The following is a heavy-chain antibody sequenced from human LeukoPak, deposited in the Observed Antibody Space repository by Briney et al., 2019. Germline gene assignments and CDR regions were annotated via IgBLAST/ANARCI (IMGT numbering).Heavy chain of an antibody. CDR3: ARDIRGYSYGYCWYFDL. CDR2: ISAYNGNT. D-gene: IGHD5-18*01. J-gene: IGHJ2*01. V-gene: IGHV1-18*01. Sequence: ASVKVSCKASGYTFTSYGISWVRQAPGQWLEWMGWISAYNGNTNYAQKLQGRVTMTTDTSTSTAYMELRSLRSDDTAVYYCARDIRGYSYGYCWYFDLWGRGTLVTVSS. CDR1: GYTFTSYG.